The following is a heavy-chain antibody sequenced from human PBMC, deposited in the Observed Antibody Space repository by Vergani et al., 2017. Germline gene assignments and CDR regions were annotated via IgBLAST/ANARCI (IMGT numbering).Heavy chain of an antibody. V-gene: IGHV3-64D*06. Sequence: EVQLVESGGGLVQPGGSLRLSCSASGFTFSSYAMHWVRRAPGKGLEYVSAISSNGGSTYYADSVKGRFTISRDNSKNTLYLQMSSLRAEDTAVYYCVKALRYQKYYFDYWGQGTLVTVSS. J-gene: IGHJ4*02. CDR2: ISSNGGST. CDR1: GFTFSSYA. D-gene: IGHD2-2*01. CDR3: VKALRYQKYYFDY.